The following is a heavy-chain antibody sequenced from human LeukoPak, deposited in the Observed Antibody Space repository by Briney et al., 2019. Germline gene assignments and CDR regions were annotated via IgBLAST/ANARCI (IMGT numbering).Heavy chain of an antibody. CDR1: GITFGNNW. D-gene: IGHD5-12*01. J-gene: IGHJ4*02. CDR2: INSDGGGA. V-gene: IGHV3-74*01. Sequence: GGSLRLSCAASGITFGNNWMHWVRQGPGKGLVWISRINSDGGGAIYADSVKGRFTVSRDNAKNTLYLQMNSLRAEDTAVYYCARYGYSGYWGQGTLVTVSS. CDR3: ARYGYSGY.